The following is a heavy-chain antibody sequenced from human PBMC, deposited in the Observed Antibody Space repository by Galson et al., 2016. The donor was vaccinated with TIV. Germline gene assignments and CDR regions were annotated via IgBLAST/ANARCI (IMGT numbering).Heavy chain of an antibody. V-gene: IGHV4-61*01. CDR3: ARDSWGSGYNSGWEGFDL. J-gene: IGHJ3*01. CDR2: IFSSGST. Sequence: SETLSLTCAVSGASVSSGNYYWTWIRQPPGKGLECIGYIFSSGSTKYNPSLKSRVAISVDTSRNQFSLKLTSVTAADTAVFYFARDSWGSGYNSGWEGFDLWGQGTMVTVSS. CDR1: GASVSSGNYY. D-gene: IGHD6-19*01.